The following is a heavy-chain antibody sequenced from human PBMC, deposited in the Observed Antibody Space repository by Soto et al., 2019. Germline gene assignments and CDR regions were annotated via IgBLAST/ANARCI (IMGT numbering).Heavy chain of an antibody. V-gene: IGHV1-18*01. CDR2: ISAHNGNT. CDR3: ARGRYGDY. D-gene: IGHD1-1*01. Sequence: QVHLVQSGAEVKKPGASVKVSCKASGYTFTSYGITWVRQAPGQGLEWMGWISAHNGNTDYAQKLQGRVIVTRDTSTRTAYMELRSLRSDATAVYYCARGRYGDYWGQGALVTVSS. CDR1: GYTFTSYG. J-gene: IGHJ4*02.